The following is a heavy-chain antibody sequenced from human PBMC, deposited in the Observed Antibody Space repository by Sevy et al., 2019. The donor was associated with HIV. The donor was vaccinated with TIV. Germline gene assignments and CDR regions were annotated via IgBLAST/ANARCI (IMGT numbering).Heavy chain of an antibody. V-gene: IGHV4-34*01. CDR1: DGSFSGYY. Sequence: SETLSLTCGVHDGSFSGYYWNWIRQLPGKGLEWIGEINESGITYYNPSLKSRVTISVDTSKKQFSLKLNSVTAADMAVYFCARPPPVVVVPGAPRWFDPWGQGTLVTVSS. J-gene: IGHJ5*02. CDR3: ARPPPVVVVPGAPRWFDP. CDR2: INESGIT. D-gene: IGHD2-2*01.